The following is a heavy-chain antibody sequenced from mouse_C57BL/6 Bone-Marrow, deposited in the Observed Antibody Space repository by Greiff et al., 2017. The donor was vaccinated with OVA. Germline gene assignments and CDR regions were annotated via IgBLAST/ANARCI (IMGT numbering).Heavy chain of an antibody. D-gene: IGHD1-1*01. CDR3: ARDRLLRRAPWFAY. J-gene: IGHJ3*01. V-gene: IGHV1-69*01. CDR2: FVPSDSYT. Sequence: VQLQQPGAELVMPGASVKLSCKASGYTFTSYWLHWVKQRPGKGLEWIGEFVPSDSYTNYNQKFKGKSTLTVDKSSSTAYMQFSSLTSGDSAVYYCARDRLLRRAPWFAYWGQGTLVTVSA. CDR1: GYTFTSYW.